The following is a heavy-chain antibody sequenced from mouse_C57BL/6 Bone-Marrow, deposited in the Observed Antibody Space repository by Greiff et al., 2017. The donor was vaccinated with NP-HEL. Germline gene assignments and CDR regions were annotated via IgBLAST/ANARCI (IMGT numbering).Heavy chain of an antibody. J-gene: IGHJ1*03. CDR3: ARDPPHYYGSRPPTEYFDV. V-gene: IGHV3-6*01. D-gene: IGHD1-1*01. Sequence: EVKLQESGPGLVKPSQSLSLTCSVTGYSITSGYYWNWIRQFPGNKLEWMGYISYDGSNNYNPSLKNRISITRDTSKNQFFLKLNSVTTEDTATYYCARDPPHYYGSRPPTEYFDVWGTGTTVTVSS. CDR2: ISYDGSN. CDR1: GYSITSGYY.